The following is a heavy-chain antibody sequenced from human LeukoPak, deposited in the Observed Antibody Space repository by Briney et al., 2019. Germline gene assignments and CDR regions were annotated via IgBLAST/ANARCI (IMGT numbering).Heavy chain of an antibody. V-gene: IGHV3-11*01. J-gene: IGHJ6*02. Sequence: GGSLRLSCAASGFTFSDYYMSWIRQAPGKGLEWVSYISSSGSTIYYADSVKGRFTISRDNAKNSLYLQMNSLRAEDTALYYCAKDQGYSGYDSSDYYYYGMDVWGQGTTVTVSS. CDR1: GFTFSDYY. CDR2: ISSSGSTI. CDR3: AKDQGYSGYDSSDYYYYGMDV. D-gene: IGHD5-12*01.